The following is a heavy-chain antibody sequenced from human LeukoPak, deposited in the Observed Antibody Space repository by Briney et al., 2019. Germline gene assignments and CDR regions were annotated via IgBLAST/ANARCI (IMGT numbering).Heavy chain of an antibody. CDR1: GFTFSSYE. CDR2: ISSSGSTI. V-gene: IGHV3-48*03. J-gene: IGHJ4*02. D-gene: IGHD3-22*01. Sequence: GGSLRLSCAASGFTFSSYEMNWVRQATGKGLEWVSYISSSGSTIYYADSVKGRFTISRDNAKNSLYLQMNSLRAEDTAVYYCASVPYDSSGYYYFSFDYWGQGTLVTVSS. CDR3: ASVPYDSSGYYYFSFDY.